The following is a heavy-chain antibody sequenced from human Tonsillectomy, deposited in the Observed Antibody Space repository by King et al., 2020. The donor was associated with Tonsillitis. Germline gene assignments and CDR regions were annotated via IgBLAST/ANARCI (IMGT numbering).Heavy chain of an antibody. V-gene: IGHV1-2*02. CDR2: INPNSGGT. D-gene: IGHD2-2*02. J-gene: IGHJ4*02. CDR1: GYTFSGYY. CDR3: AIPYTPPRSECDY. Sequence: VQLVESGAEVKKPGASVKVSCKASGYTFSGYYMHWVRQAPGQGLEWMGWINPNSGGTNYAQKFQGRVTLTRDTSISTAYMELSSLTSDDTAVYYCAIPYTPPRSECDYWGQGTLVTVSS.